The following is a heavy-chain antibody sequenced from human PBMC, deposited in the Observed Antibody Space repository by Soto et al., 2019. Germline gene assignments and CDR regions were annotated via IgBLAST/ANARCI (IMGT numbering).Heavy chain of an antibody. J-gene: IGHJ4*02. D-gene: IGHD6-19*01. Sequence: GGSLRLSCAASGFTFSSYAMHWVRQAPGKGLEWVAVISHDGSNKYYADSVKGRFTISRDNSKNTLYLQMNSLRAEDTAVYYCARPPAVAGTGDDYSGQGTLVTVSS. V-gene: IGHV3-30-3*01. CDR2: ISHDGSNK. CDR3: ARPPAVAGTGDDY. CDR1: GFTFSSYA.